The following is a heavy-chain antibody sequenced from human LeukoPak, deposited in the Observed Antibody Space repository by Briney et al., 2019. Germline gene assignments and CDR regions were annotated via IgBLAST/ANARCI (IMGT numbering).Heavy chain of an antibody. V-gene: IGHV3-23*01. D-gene: IGHD4-17*01. CDR1: GFDFITYG. Sequence: PGGSLRLSCAASGFDFITYGIHWVRQAPGKGLEWVSAISGSGGSTYYADSVKGRFTISRDNSKSTLYLQMNSLRAEDTAVYYCARASSRGDYWLDSWGQGTLVTVSS. CDR2: ISGSGGST. CDR3: ARASSRGDYWLDS. J-gene: IGHJ5*01.